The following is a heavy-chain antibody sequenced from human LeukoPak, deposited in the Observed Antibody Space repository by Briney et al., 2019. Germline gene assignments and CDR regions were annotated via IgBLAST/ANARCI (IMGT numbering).Heavy chain of an antibody. CDR3: VRSRATSGGYYFAY. CDR1: GFTFSNYA. Sequence: GRSLRLSCAASGFTFSNYAMHWVRQAPGKGLEWVAVISFDGSKKYCADSVKGQFTISRDNSKSTLYLQMNSLRAEDTALYYCVRSRATSGGYYFAYWGQGALVTVSS. J-gene: IGHJ4*02. CDR2: ISFDGSKK. D-gene: IGHD3-16*01. V-gene: IGHV3-30*04.